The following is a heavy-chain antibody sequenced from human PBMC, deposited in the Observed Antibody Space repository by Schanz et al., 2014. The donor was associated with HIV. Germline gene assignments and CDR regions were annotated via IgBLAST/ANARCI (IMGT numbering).Heavy chain of an antibody. CDR1: GFTFSRYA. CDR3: AKGGFYGDYVSYYYGLDV. J-gene: IGHJ6*02. V-gene: IGHV3-23*01. D-gene: IGHD4-17*01. Sequence: EVQLLESGGGLVQPGGSRRLSCAASGFTFSRYAMSWVRQAPGKGLEWVSSISGSGGSTYYADSVKGRFTISRGNSKNTLYLQMNSLRAEDTAVYYCAKGGFYGDYVSYYYGLDVWGQGTTVTVSS. CDR2: ISGSGGST.